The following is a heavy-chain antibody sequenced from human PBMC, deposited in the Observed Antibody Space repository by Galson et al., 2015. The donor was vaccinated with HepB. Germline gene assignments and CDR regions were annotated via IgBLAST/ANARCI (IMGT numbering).Heavy chain of an antibody. CDR3: VRAGDSSGWEFEY. J-gene: IGHJ4*02. CDR1: GFTLDDYG. Sequence: SLRLSCAASGFTLDDYGMSWVRQVPGKGLEWVAGSNWNGGNTGYADSVQGRFTISRDDAKNSLHLQMNSLRVEDTALYFCVRAGDSSGWEFEYWGQGTLVTASS. D-gene: IGHD6-19*01. CDR2: SNWNGGNT. V-gene: IGHV3-20*04.